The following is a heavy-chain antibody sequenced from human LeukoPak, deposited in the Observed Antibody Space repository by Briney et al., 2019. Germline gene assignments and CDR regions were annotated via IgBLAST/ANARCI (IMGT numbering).Heavy chain of an antibody. CDR1: GYTFSSYA. Sequence: GASVKVSCKGSGYTFSSYAMHWVRQAPGQRLEWMGWINAGNGDTKYSQKFQGRVTMTTDTSTSTAYMELRSLRSDDTAVYYCARGLDGGEFKHWGQGTLVTVSS. D-gene: IGHD3-16*01. CDR2: INAGNGDT. V-gene: IGHV1-3*01. CDR3: ARGLDGGEFKH. J-gene: IGHJ1*01.